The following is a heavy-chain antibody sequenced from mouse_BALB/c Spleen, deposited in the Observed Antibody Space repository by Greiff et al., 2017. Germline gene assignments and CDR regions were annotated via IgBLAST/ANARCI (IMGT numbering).Heavy chain of an antibody. CDR2: IWAGGST. V-gene: IGHV2-9*02. Sequence: VQLQQSGPGLVAPSQSLSITCTVSGFSLTSYGVHWVRQPPGKGLEWLGVIWAGGSTNYNSALMSRLSISKDNSKSQVFLKMNSLQTDDTAMYYCARSITTVVAPYAMDYWGQGTSVTVSS. D-gene: IGHD1-1*01. J-gene: IGHJ4*01. CDR1: GFSLTSYG. CDR3: ARSITTVVAPYAMDY.